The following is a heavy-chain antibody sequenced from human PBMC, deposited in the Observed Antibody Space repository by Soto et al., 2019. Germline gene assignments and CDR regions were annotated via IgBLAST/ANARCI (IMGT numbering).Heavy chain of an antibody. CDR3: ATEKLRCLGY. V-gene: IGHV1-24*01. J-gene: IGHJ4*02. Sequence: AALKVSCKISGSTLTELSMHCVRQAPGKGLELMGGFDPEDGETIYAQKFQGRVTMTEDTSTDTAYMELSSLRSEDTAVYYCATEKLRCLGYWGQGTLVTVSS. D-gene: IGHD4-17*01. CDR1: GSTLTELS. CDR2: FDPEDGET.